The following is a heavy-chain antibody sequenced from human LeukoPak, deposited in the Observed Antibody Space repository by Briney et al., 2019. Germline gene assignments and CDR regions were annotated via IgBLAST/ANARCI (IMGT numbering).Heavy chain of an antibody. D-gene: IGHD1-26*01. CDR1: GFTFSHFW. V-gene: IGHV3-30*18. CDR3: AKDREGATTDYFDY. Sequence: GGSLRLSCAASGFTFSHFWMSWVRQAPGKGLEWVAVISYDGSNKYYADSVKGRFTISRDNSKNTLYLQMNSLRAEDTAVYYCAKDREGATTDYFDYWGQGTLVTVSS. CDR2: ISYDGSNK. J-gene: IGHJ4*02.